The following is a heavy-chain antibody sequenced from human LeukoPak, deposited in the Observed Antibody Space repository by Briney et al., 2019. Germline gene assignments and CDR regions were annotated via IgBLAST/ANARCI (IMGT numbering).Heavy chain of an antibody. CDR3: ARDGAAEGFYYYYMDV. D-gene: IGHD6-13*01. CDR1: GYTFTSYY. V-gene: IGHV1-46*01. CDR2: INPSGGST. Sequence: ASVTVSCKASGYTFTSYYMHWVRQPPAQGLEWMGIINPSGGSTSYAQKFQGRVTMTRDMSTSTVYMELSSLRSEDTAVYYCARDGAAEGFYYYYMDVWGKGTTVTVSS. J-gene: IGHJ6*03.